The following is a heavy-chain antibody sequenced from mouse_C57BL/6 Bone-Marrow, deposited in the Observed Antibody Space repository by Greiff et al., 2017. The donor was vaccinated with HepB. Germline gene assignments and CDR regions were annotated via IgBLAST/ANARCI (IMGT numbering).Heavy chain of an antibody. Sequence: EVKLMESGPGLVKPSQSLSLTCSVTGYSITSGYYWNWIRQFPGNKLEWMGYISYDGSNNYNPSLKNRISITRDTSKNQFFLKLNSVTTEDTATYYCARDNGYQGGFAYWGQGTLVTVSA. J-gene: IGHJ3*01. V-gene: IGHV3-6*01. D-gene: IGHD2-2*01. CDR2: ISYDGSN. CDR3: ARDNGYQGGFAY. CDR1: GYSITSGYY.